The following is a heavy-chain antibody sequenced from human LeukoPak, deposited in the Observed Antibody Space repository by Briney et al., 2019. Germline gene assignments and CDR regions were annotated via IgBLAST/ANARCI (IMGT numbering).Heavy chain of an antibody. Sequence: PGGSLRLSCAASGFTFSSDGIHWVRQAPGKGLEWVAVISYDGSNKYYADSVKGRFTISRDNSKNALYLQMNSLRAEDTAVYYCAYSSSWARGAFDIWGQGTMVTVSS. CDR3: AYSSSWARGAFDI. CDR2: ISYDGSNK. V-gene: IGHV3-30*03. CDR1: GFTFSSDG. J-gene: IGHJ3*02. D-gene: IGHD6-13*01.